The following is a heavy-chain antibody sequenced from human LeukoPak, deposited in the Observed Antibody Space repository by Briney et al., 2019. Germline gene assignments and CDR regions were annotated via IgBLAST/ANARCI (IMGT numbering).Heavy chain of an antibody. CDR1: GGTFSTYS. CDR3: ARETGHGYNWMGY. J-gene: IGHJ4*02. D-gene: IGHD5-24*01. Sequence: SVKVSCKASGGTFSTYSISWVRQAPGQGLEWMGGIIPIFGTANSAQEFQGRVTITADESTNTAYMELTSLRSEDTAVYYCARETGHGYNWMGYWGQGTLVTVSS. V-gene: IGHV1-69*13. CDR2: IIPIFGTA.